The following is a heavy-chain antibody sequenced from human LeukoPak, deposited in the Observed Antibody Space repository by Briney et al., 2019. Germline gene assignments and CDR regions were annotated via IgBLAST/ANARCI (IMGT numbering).Heavy chain of an antibody. CDR2: IYWDDDR. J-gene: IGHJ4*02. Sequence: SGPTLVNPTQTLTLTCPFSGFSLNTRGVGVGWIRQPPGRALEWLALIYWDDDRRYSPSLKSRLTITKDTSKNQVVLTMTNMDPVDTATYFCAHRKNYYDSSVFDNWGRGTLVTVSS. D-gene: IGHD3-22*01. CDR1: GFSLNTRGVG. CDR3: AHRKNYYDSSVFDN. V-gene: IGHV2-5*02.